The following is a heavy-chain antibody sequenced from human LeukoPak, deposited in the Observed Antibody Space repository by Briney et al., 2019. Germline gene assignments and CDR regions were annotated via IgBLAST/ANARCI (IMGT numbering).Heavy chain of an antibody. J-gene: IGHJ4*02. Sequence: GGSLRLSCAASGFTFSSYALSWVRQAPGKGLEWVSGISSSGGSTYYADSVKGRFTISRDNSKNTLYLQMNSLRAEDTAVYYCAKDGQYSSSSPYYFDYWGQGTLVTVSS. CDR1: GFTFSSYA. D-gene: IGHD6-6*01. V-gene: IGHV3-23*01. CDR2: ISSSGGST. CDR3: AKDGQYSSSSPYYFDY.